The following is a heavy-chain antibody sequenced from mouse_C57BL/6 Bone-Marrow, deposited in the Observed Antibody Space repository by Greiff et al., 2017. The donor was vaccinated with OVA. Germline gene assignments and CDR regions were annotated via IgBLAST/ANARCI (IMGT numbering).Heavy chain of an antibody. CDR2: ISSGSSTI. V-gene: IGHV5-17*01. CDR1: GFTFSDYG. J-gene: IGHJ4*01. Sequence: EVHLVESGGGLVKPGGSLKLSCAASGFTFSDYGMHWVRQAPEKGLEWVAYISSGSSTIYYADTVKGRFTISRDNAKNTLFLQMTSLRSEDTAMYYCARGAVHYAMDYWGQGTSVTVSS. CDR3: ARGAVHYAMDY.